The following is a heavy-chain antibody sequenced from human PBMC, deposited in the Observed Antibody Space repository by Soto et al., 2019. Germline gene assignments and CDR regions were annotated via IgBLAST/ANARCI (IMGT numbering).Heavy chain of an antibody. CDR1: GFTFSSYA. V-gene: IGHV3-23*01. J-gene: IGHJ5*02. CDR2: ISGSGGST. CDR3: AKVVVLVPAATFDP. Sequence: EVQLLESGGGLVQPGGSLRLSCAASGFTFSSYAMSWVRQAPGKGLEWVSAISGSGGSTYYADSVKGRFTISRDNSKNTVYLQMNSRRAEDTAVYYCAKVVVLVPAATFDPWGQGTLVTVSS. D-gene: IGHD2-2*01.